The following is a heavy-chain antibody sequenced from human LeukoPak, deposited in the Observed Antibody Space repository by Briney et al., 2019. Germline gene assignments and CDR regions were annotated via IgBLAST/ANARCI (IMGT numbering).Heavy chain of an antibody. J-gene: IGHJ5*02. CDR3: ARDRGYYDSSGPGFDP. D-gene: IGHD3-22*01. CDR2: IYYSGST. Sequence: PSETLSLTCTVSGGSISSSSYYWGWIRQPPGKGLEWIGSIYYSGSTYYNPSLESRVTISVDTSKNQFSLKLSSVTAADTAVYYCARDRGYYDSSGPGFDPWGQGTLVTVSS. CDR1: GGSISSSSYY. V-gene: IGHV4-39*07.